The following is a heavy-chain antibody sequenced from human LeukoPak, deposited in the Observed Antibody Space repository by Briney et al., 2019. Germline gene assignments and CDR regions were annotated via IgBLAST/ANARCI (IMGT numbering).Heavy chain of an antibody. V-gene: IGHV4-59*01. CDR2: IYYSGST. CDR3: ASSGDGYNFWNASDI. D-gene: IGHD5-24*01. CDR1: GGSISSYY. J-gene: IGHJ3*02. Sequence: SETLSLTCTVSGGSISSYYWSWIRQPPGKGLEWIGYIYYSGSTNYNPSLKSRVTISVDTSKNQFSLKLSSVTAADTAVYYCASSGDGYNFWNASDIWGQGTMVTVSS.